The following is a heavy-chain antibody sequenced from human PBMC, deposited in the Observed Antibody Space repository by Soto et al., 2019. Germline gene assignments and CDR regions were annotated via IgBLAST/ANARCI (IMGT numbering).Heavy chain of an antibody. V-gene: IGHV3-23*01. CDR2: IGGSGGGT. CDR3: VNTRGLIAY. Sequence: DVQLLESGGGLVQPGKSLKLSCAASGFPFDIYTMSWVRQAPGKGLEWVSLIGGSGGGTNYAASVRGRFTTTRDNSKNTLYLHMRSLTPEDTAMYYCVNTRGLIAYWGQGTLVTVSS. CDR1: GFPFDIYT. D-gene: IGHD1-1*01. J-gene: IGHJ4*02.